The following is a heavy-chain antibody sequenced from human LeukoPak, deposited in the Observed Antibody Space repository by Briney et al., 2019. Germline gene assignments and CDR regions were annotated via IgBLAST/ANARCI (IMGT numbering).Heavy chain of an antibody. J-gene: IGHJ6*02. CDR2: ISTDYGNT. CDR3: ARGLPWGQNSLYAMDV. Sequence: GASVKVSCKASGYTFTSYGISWVRQAPGQGLEWMGWISTDYGNTNYAQKFQGRVTMTTDTSPSTAYMELRSLRSDDTAVYSCARGLPWGQNSLYAMDVWGQGTTVTVSS. D-gene: IGHD7-27*01. CDR1: GYTFTSYG. V-gene: IGHV1-18*01.